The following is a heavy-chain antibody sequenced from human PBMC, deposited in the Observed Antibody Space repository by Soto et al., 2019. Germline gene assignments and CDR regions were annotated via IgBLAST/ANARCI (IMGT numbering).Heavy chain of an antibody. J-gene: IGHJ6*02. CDR2: IYHSGST. CDR3: ARDRAHEGYCSGGSCYEQLYYYGMDV. D-gene: IGHD2-15*01. CDR1: GGSISSSNW. V-gene: IGHV4-4*02. Sequence: PSETLSLTCTVSGGSISSSNWWSWVRQPPGKGLEWIGEIYHSGSTNYNPSLKSRVTISVDKSKNQFSLKLSSVTAADTAVYYCARDRAHEGYCSGGSCYEQLYYYGMDVWGQGTTVTVSS.